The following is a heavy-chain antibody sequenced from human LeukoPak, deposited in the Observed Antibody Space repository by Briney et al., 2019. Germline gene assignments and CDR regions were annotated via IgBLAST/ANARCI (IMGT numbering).Heavy chain of an antibody. J-gene: IGHJ5*02. CDR3: AREGAAVADTNWFDP. CDR1: GYSFSNYW. Sequence: GESLKISCKGSGYSFSNYWIGWVRQVPGKGLEWMGIIFPGDSDTRYSPSFQGQVTISADKSISTAYMELSRLRSDDTAVYYCAREGAAVADTNWFDPWGQGTLVTVSS. CDR2: IFPGDSDT. D-gene: IGHD6-19*01. V-gene: IGHV5-51*01.